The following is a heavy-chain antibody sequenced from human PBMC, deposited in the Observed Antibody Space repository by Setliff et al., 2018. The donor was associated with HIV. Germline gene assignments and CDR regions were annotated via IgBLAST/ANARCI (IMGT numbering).Heavy chain of an antibody. V-gene: IGHV4-31*03. J-gene: IGHJ6*03. D-gene: IGHD3-3*01. CDR1: GASFGSGGYY. Sequence: ASETLSLTCNVSGASFGSGGYYWSWIRQHPGKGLEWIGYMSYSGSTFYKSSLKSRVTMSIDTSKNQFSLMLSPVTAADTAVYYCARATYTLQFLKWSPDSSLYYYYMDVWGKGTTVTVSS. CDR2: MSYSGST. CDR3: ARATYTLQFLKWSPDSSLYYYYMDV.